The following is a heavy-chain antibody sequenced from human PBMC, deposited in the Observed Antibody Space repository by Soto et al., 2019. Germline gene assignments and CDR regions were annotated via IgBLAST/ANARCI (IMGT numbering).Heavy chain of an antibody. J-gene: IGHJ6*03. CDR1: GGSISSYY. V-gene: IGHV4-59*01. CDR3: ARTFARAADFDMDV. D-gene: IGHD6-13*01. CDR2: IYYSGST. Sequence: SETLSLTCTVSGGSISSYYWSWIRQPPGKGLEWIGYIYYSGSTNYNPSLKSRVTISVDTSKNQFSLKLSTVTAADTAVYYCARTFARAADFDMDVWGKGTTVTVSS.